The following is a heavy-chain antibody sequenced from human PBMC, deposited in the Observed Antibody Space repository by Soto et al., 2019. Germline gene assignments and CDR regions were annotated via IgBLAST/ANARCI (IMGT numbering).Heavy chain of an antibody. CDR1: GYTFTSYV. CDR3: ARDCRVGSSFQGKDY. D-gene: IGHD2-15*01. Sequence: ASVKVSCKASGYTFTSYVISWLRQAPGRGLEWMGWISAYNGNTNYAQKLQGRVTMTTDISTSTAYMERRSLRSDDMAVYYCARDCRVGSSFQGKDYCGQGTLVTV. V-gene: IGHV1-18*03. J-gene: IGHJ4*02. CDR2: ISAYNGNT.